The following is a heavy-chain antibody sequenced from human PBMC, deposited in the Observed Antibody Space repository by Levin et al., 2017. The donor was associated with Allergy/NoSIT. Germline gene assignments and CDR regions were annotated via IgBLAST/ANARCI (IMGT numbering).Heavy chain of an antibody. Sequence: LSLTCAASGFTFSDSYMSWIRQAPGKGLEWVSYISSSGSTIYYADSVKGRFTISRDNAKNSLYLQMNSLRAEDTAVYYCARSWQLGGDYFDYWGQGTLVTVSS. D-gene: IGHD6-13*01. CDR2: ISSSGSTI. CDR3: ARSWQLGGDYFDY. V-gene: IGHV3-11*01. J-gene: IGHJ4*02. CDR1: GFTFSDSY.